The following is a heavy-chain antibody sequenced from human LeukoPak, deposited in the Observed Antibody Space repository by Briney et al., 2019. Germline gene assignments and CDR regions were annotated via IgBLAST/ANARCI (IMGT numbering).Heavy chain of an antibody. D-gene: IGHD2-15*01. CDR2: IYYSGST. CDR3: AARRPYCSGGSCPSYAFDI. Sequence: SQTLSLTCTVSGGSISSGDYYWSWIRQPPGKGLEWIVYIYYSGSTYYNPSLKSRVTISVDTSKNQFSLKLSSVTAADTAVYYCAARRPYCSGGSCPSYAFDIWGQGTMVIVSS. V-gene: IGHV4-30-4*08. CDR1: GGSISSGDYY. J-gene: IGHJ3*02.